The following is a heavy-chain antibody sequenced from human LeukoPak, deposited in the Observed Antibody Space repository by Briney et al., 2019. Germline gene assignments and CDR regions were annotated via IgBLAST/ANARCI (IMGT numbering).Heavy chain of an antibody. V-gene: IGHV3-53*01. CDR1: GFTVSNNY. CDR3: ARGHEALGY. CDR2: IYSGGST. D-gene: IGHD3-10*01. Sequence: GGSLRLSCAASGFTVSNNYMTWVRQAPGKGLEWVSVIYSGGSTFCADSVKGRFTISRDNSRNTLYPQMNSLRAEDTAIYYCARGHEALGYWGQGTLVTVSS. J-gene: IGHJ4*02.